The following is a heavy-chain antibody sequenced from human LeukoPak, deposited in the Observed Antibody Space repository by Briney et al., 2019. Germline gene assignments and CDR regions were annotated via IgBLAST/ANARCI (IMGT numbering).Heavy chain of an antibody. J-gene: IGHJ3*02. D-gene: IGHD1-1*01. CDR2: LSGSAFT. Sequence: AGGSLRLSCAASGFTFNSHAVSWVRQAPGKGLEWVSTLSGSAFTYYADSVKGRFTISRDTSKNTLFLDMNTLRVEDTAVYYCAKGSQESPRTILDAFDIWGQGTMVSVSS. CDR1: GFTFNSHA. V-gene: IGHV3-23*01. CDR3: AKGSQESPRTILDAFDI.